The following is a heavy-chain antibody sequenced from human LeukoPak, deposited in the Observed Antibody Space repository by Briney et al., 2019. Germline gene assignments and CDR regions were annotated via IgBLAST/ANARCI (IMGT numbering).Heavy chain of an antibody. D-gene: IGHD3-22*01. V-gene: IGHV3-23*01. Sequence: GGSLRLSCAASGFTFSSYAMSWVRQAPGKGLEWVSGTSGSGRSIHYADSVKGRFTISRDNSKNTLYLQMNSLRAEDTAVYYCAKDLSITMIVVTYGMDVWGQGTTVTVSS. CDR1: GFTFSSYA. J-gene: IGHJ6*02. CDR3: AKDLSITMIVVTYGMDV. CDR2: TSGSGRSI.